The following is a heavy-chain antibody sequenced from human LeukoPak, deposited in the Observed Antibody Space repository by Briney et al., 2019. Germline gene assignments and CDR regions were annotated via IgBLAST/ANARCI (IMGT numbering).Heavy chain of an antibody. Sequence: ASVKVSCKASGYTFTSYGISWVRQAPGQGLEWMGWISAYNGNTNYAQKFQGRVTITADESTSTAYMELSSLRSEDTAVYYCARHWCSSTSCYTGIWFDPWGQGTLVTVSS. V-gene: IGHV1-18*01. D-gene: IGHD2-2*02. CDR1: GYTFTSYG. J-gene: IGHJ5*02. CDR3: ARHWCSSTSCYTGIWFDP. CDR2: ISAYNGNT.